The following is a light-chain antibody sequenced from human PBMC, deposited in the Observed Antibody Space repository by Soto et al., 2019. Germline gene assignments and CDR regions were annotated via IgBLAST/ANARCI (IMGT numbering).Light chain of an antibody. CDR1: SSNIGNNY. CDR2: DNN. J-gene: IGLJ2*01. CDR3: GTWDSSLSAYVV. V-gene: IGLV1-51*01. Sequence: QSVLTQPPSVSAAPGQKVTISCSGSSSNIGNNYVSWYQQLPGTAPKLLIYDNNKRPSGIPDRFSGSKSGTSATLGITGLQTGDEADYYCGTWDSSLSAYVVLGGGTQLTVL.